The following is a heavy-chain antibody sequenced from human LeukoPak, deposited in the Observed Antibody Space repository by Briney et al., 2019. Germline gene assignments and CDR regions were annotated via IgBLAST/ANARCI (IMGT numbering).Heavy chain of an antibody. J-gene: IGHJ4*02. CDR3: ARYYGAYFDH. Sequence: SETLSLTCGVSGGSISSDDYSWSWIRQPPGKGPEWIGYIYQSRNTYYNPSLRSRVTISVDRSKNQFFLRLSSVTAADTDVYYCARYYGAYFDHWGQGTLVTVSS. CDR2: IYQSRNT. CDR1: GGSISSDDYS. D-gene: IGHD4-17*01. V-gene: IGHV4-30-2*01.